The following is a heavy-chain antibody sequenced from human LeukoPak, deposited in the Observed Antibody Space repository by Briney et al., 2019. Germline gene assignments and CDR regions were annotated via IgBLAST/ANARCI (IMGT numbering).Heavy chain of an antibody. J-gene: IGHJ2*01. Sequence: KPSETLSLTCTVSGGSISSYYWSWIRQPPGKGLEWIGYIYYSGSTNYSPSLKSRVTISVDTSKNQFSLKLSSVTAADTAVYYCARRDSTYWYFDVWGRGTLVTVSS. D-gene: IGHD2/OR15-2a*01. CDR3: ARRDSTYWYFDV. CDR2: IYYSGST. CDR1: GGSISSYY. V-gene: IGHV4-59*01.